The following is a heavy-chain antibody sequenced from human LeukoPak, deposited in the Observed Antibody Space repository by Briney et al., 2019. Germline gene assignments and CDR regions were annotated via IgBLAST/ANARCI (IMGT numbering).Heavy chain of an antibody. CDR3: ASVYSSTSWDY. Sequence: GESLKISCRASGYSFTTYWIGWVRQMPGKGLEWMGVIFPADSDTRYSPSFQGQVTISADRSISTAYLQWSSLKASDTGMYYCASVYSSTSWDYWGRGTLVTVSS. V-gene: IGHV5-51*01. CDR1: GYSFTTYW. J-gene: IGHJ4*02. D-gene: IGHD6-13*01. CDR2: IFPADSDT.